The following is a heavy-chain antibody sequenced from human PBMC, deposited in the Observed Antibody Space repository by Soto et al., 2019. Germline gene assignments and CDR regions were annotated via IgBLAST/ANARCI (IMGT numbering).Heavy chain of an antibody. CDR3: ARDCISTSCYGGYYGMDV. J-gene: IGHJ6*02. Sequence: QVQLQESGPGLVKPSGTLSLTCAVSGGSISSSNWWSWVRQPPGKGLEWIGEIYHSGSTNYNPSLKIGVTISVDKSKNQFSLKLSSVTAADTAVYYCARDCISTSCYGGYYGMDVWGQGTTVTVSS. CDR2: IYHSGST. D-gene: IGHD2-2*01. CDR1: GGSISSSNW. V-gene: IGHV4-4*02.